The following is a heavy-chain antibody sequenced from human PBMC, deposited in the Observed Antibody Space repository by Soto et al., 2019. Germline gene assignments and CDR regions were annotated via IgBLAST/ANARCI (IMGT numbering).Heavy chain of an antibody. J-gene: IGHJ4*02. Sequence: SETLSLTCAVSGYSISSGNWWGWIRQPPGEGLEWIGYIYYTGTTYYNPSLKSRVTMSVDTSKNQFSLRLSSVTAVDTAIYYCTITRGDPQLHGLDYWAQGTLVTVSS. CDR1: GYSISSGNW. CDR2: IYYTGTT. V-gene: IGHV4-28*01. D-gene: IGHD3-10*01. CDR3: TITRGDPQLHGLDY.